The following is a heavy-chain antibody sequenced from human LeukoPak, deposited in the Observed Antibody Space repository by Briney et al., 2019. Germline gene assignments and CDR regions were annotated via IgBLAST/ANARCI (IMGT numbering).Heavy chain of an antibody. V-gene: IGHV4-39*01. Sequence: PSETLSLTCTVSGGSISSSSYYWGWIRQPPGKGLEWLGSIYYSGSTYYNPSLKSRVTISVDTSKNQFSLKLSSVTAADTAVYYCAIILLWFGELAFDYWGQGTLVTVSS. CDR3: AIILLWFGELAFDY. D-gene: IGHD3-10*01. CDR1: GGSISSSSYY. J-gene: IGHJ4*02. CDR2: IYYSGST.